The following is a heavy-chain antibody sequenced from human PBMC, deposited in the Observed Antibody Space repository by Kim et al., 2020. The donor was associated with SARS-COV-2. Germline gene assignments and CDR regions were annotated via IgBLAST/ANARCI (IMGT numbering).Heavy chain of an antibody. CDR3: TRVGYYYGMDV. CDR2: TT. J-gene: IGHJ6*02. V-gene: IGHV3-49*02. Sequence: TTDYAASVKGRITISRDDSKSIAYLQMNSLKTEDTAVYYCTRVGYYYGMDVWGQGTTVTVSS.